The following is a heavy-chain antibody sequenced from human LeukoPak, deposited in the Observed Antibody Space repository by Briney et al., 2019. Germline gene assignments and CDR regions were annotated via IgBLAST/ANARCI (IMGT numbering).Heavy chain of an antibody. CDR2: IYYSGSS. CDR3: GVGATRVDY. CDR1: GGSISSSNYF. V-gene: IGHV4-39*01. Sequence: SETLSLTCTVSGGSISSSNYFWGWLRQPSGTGLEWIGSIYYSGSSYYNPSLKSRVTISVDTSKNQFTLKLSSVTAADTAVYYCGVGATRVDYWGQGTLVTVSS. D-gene: IGHD1-26*01. J-gene: IGHJ4*02.